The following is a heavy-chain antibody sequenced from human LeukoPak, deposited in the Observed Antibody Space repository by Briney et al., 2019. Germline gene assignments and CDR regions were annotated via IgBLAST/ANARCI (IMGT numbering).Heavy chain of an antibody. V-gene: IGHV1-24*01. J-gene: IGHJ4*02. D-gene: IGHD1-26*01. CDR3: ARGEGSYPFDY. CDR1: GYTLTELS. CDR2: FDPEDGET. Sequence: ASVKVSCKVSGYTLTELSMHWVRQAPGKGLEWMGGFDPEDGETIYAQKFQGRVTMTTDTSTSTAYMELRSLRSDDTAVYYCARGEGSYPFDYWGQGTLVTVSS.